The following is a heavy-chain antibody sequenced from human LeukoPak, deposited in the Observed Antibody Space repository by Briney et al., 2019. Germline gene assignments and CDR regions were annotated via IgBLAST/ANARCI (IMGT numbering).Heavy chain of an antibody. Sequence: GGSLRLSCAASGFTFSSYVMHWVRQAPGKGLEWVAVISYDGSNKYYADSVKGRFTISRDNSKNTLSLQMNSQRAEDTAVYYCARGYSDYGSWFDPWGQGTLVTVSS. CDR2: ISYDGSNK. J-gene: IGHJ5*02. CDR1: GFTFSSYV. CDR3: ARGYSDYGSWFDP. D-gene: IGHD5-12*01. V-gene: IGHV3-30*03.